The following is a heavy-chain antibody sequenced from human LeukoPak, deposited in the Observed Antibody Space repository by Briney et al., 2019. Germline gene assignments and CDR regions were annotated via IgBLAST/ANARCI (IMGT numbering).Heavy chain of an antibody. D-gene: IGHD1-14*01. CDR1: GYNFNIYG. CDR2: ISVHNGNT. V-gene: IGHV1-18*01. J-gene: IGHJ6*03. CDR3: ARNRLPDYYYYYMDV. Sequence: ASVKVSCKASGYNFNIYGITWVRQAPGQGLEWMGWISVHNGNTNYAQKFQDRVTMTTDTSTTTAYMELRSLKSDDTAVYYCARNRLPDYYYYYMDVWGKGTTVTISS.